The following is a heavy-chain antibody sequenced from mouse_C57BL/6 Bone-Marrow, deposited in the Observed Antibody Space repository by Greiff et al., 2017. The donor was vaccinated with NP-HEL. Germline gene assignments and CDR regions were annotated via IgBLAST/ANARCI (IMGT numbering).Heavy chain of an antibody. J-gene: IGHJ2*01. D-gene: IGHD4-1*01. Sequence: VQLQESGAELVRPGASVTLSCKASGYTFTDYEMHWVKQTPVHGLEWIGAIDPETGGTAYNQKFKGKAILTADKSSSTAYMELRSLTSEDSAVYYCNWDDFDYWGQGTTLTVSS. CDR3: NWDDFDY. V-gene: IGHV1-15*01. CDR2: IDPETGGT. CDR1: GYTFTDYE.